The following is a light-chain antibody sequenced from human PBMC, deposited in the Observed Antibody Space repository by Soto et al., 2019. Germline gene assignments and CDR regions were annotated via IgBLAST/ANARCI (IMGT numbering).Light chain of an antibody. CDR1: HDISNY. V-gene: IGKV1-27*01. J-gene: IGKJ3*01. CDR3: QKHNPVPLT. CDR2: AAS. Sequence: DVRMTQSPSSLSASVGDRVTITCRASHDISNYVAWLQQKPGKAPKLLIYAASTLQPGVPSRFSGGRSGVDFTLTISSLQPEDVATYYCQKHNPVPLTSGPGTKVDIK.